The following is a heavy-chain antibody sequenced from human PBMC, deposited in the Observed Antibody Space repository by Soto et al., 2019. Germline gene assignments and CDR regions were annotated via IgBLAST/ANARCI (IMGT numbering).Heavy chain of an antibody. CDR1: GGTFSSYA. CDR2: IIPIFGKA. D-gene: IGHD3-10*01. V-gene: IGHV1-69*13. CDR3: ARETGYYYGSGSWD. Sequence: ASVKVSCKASGGTFSSYAISWVRQAPGQGLEWMGGIIPIFGKANYAQKFQGRVTITADESTSTAYTELSSLRSEDTAVYYCARETGYYYGSGSWDWGQGTLVTVSS. J-gene: IGHJ4*02.